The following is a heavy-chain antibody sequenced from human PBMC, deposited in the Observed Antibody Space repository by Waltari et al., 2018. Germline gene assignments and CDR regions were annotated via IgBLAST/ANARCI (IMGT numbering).Heavy chain of an antibody. CDR2: ISYSGSTI. J-gene: IGHJ4*02. Sequence: EVQLVESGGGLVQPGGSLRLSCAASGFTFSSYEMNWVLQAPGKGLEWGSYISYSGSTIYYADSVKGRFTISRDNAKNSLYLQMNSLRAEDTAVYYCARGWNSGGTYSRDYWGQGTLVTVSS. CDR1: GFTFSSYE. CDR3: ARGWNSGGTYSRDY. V-gene: IGHV3-48*03. D-gene: IGHD2-15*01.